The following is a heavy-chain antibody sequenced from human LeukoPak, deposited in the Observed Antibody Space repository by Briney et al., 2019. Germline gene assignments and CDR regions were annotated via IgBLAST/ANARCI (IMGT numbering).Heavy chain of an antibody. J-gene: IGHJ4*02. CDR3: TRDAAVRGVIISLFFDY. CDR2: IRSKAYGGTT. V-gene: IGHV3-49*04. CDR1: GFTFGDYA. D-gene: IGHD3-10*01. Sequence: GGSLRLSCTASGFTFGDYAMSWVRQAPGKGLEWVGFIRSKAYGGTTEYAASVKGRFTIPRDDSKSIAYLQMNSLKTEDTAVYYCTRDAAVRGVIISLFFDYWGQGTLVTVSS.